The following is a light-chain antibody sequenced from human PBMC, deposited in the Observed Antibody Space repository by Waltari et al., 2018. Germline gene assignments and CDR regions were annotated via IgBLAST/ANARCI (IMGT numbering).Light chain of an antibody. Sequence: EIVLTQSPGTLSLSPGERATLSCRASQSVSRALAWYQQKPGQAPRLLIYDASRRATGIPDRFSGSVSGTDFSVTITGLEPEDFAVYYCQHYVRLPATFGQGTKVEIK. CDR3: QHYVRLPAT. J-gene: IGKJ1*01. CDR2: DAS. CDR1: QSVSRA. V-gene: IGKV3-20*01.